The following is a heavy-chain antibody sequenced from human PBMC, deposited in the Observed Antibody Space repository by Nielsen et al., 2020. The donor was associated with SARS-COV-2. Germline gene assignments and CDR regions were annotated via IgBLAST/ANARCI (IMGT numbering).Heavy chain of an antibody. J-gene: IGHJ4*02. Sequence: GESLKISCAASGFTFRVYWMTWVRQAPGKGLEWVANINQDAREKYYVDSVKGRFSISRDNSKNSLYLQMNSLRAEDTALYYCAKSPYSSGPVGSYFDYWGQGTLVTVSS. V-gene: IGHV3-7*03. D-gene: IGHD6-19*01. CDR2: INQDAREK. CDR3: AKSPYSSGPVGSYFDY. CDR1: GFTFRVYW.